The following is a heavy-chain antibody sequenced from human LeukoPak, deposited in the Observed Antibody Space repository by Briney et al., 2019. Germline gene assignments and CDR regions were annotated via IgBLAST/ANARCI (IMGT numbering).Heavy chain of an antibody. D-gene: IGHD4-23*01. J-gene: IGHJ3*02. CDR3: ASGVVTRDAFDI. Sequence: ASVKVSCKASGYTFTSYYMHWVRQAPGQGLEWMGIINPSGGSTSYAQKFQGRVTITADESTSTAYMELSSLRSEDTAVYYCASGVVTRDAFDIWGQGTMVTVSS. V-gene: IGHV1-46*01. CDR1: GYTFTSYY. CDR2: INPSGGST.